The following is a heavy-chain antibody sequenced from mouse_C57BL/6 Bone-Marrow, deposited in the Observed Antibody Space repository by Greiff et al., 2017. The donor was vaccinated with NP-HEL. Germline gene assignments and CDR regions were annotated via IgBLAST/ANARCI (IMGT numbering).Heavy chain of an antibody. CDR2: IYPRSGNT. Sequence: QVQLQQSGAELARPGASVKLSCKASGYTFTSYGISWVKQRTGQGLEWIGEIYPRSGNTYYNEKFKGKATLTADKSSSTAYMELRSLTSEDSAVYFCAREGPYYSNYDFDYWGQGTTLTVSS. J-gene: IGHJ2*01. D-gene: IGHD2-5*01. V-gene: IGHV1-81*01. CDR1: GYTFTSYG. CDR3: AREGPYYSNYDFDY.